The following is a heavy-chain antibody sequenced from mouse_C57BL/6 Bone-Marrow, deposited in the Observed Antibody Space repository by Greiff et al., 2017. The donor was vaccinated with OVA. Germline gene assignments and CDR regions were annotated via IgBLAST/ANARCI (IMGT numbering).Heavy chain of an antibody. CDR1: GYTFTSYW. J-gene: IGHJ1*03. CDR2: IDPSDSYT. Sequence: QVQLQQSGAELVKPGASVKLSCKASGYTFTSYWMQWVKQRPGQGLEWIGEIDPSDSYTNYNQKFKGKATLTVDTSSSTAYMQLSSLTSEDSAVYYCARTIYYDPLYWYFDVWGTGTTVTVSS. D-gene: IGHD2-4*01. V-gene: IGHV1-50*01. CDR3: ARTIYYDPLYWYFDV.